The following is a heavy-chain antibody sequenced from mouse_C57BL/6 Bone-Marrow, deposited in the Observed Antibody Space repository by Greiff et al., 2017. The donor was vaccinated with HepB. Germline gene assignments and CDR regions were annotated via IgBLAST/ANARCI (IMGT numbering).Heavy chain of an antibody. V-gene: IGHV1-83*01. D-gene: IGHD1-1*01. Sequence: VQLKESGPELVKPGASVKMSCKASGYTFTDYYMHWVKQKPGKGLEWIGEIYPGSGNTYYNEKFKGKATLTADTSSSTAYMQLSSLTSVDSAVYFCADYYGSSYWFAYWGQGTLVTVSA. CDR3: DYYGSSYWFAY. CDR2: YPGSGNTY. CDR1: YTFTDYYM. J-gene: IGHJ3*01.